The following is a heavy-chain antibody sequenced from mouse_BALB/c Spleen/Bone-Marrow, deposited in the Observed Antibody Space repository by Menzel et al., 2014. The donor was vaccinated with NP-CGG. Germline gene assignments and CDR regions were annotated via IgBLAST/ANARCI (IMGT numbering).Heavy chain of an antibody. D-gene: IGHD2-4*01. CDR1: GFSLTGYG. CDR2: IWGDGST. V-gene: IGHV2-6-7*01. CDR3: ARDSFLITRALDY. J-gene: IGHJ4*01. Sequence: VKLQESGPGLVAPSQSLSITCTVSGFSLTGYGVSRVRQSPGKGLEWLGMIWGDGSTDYNSALKSRLSISKDNSKSQVFLKMISLQTDDTARYYCARDSFLITRALDYWGQGTSVTVSS.